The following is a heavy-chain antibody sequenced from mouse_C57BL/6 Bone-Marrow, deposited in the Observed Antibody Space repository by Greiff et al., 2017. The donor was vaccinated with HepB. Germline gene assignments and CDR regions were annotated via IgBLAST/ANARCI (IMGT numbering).Heavy chain of an antibody. D-gene: IGHD1-1*01. CDR2: ISYDGSN. J-gene: IGHJ2*01. CDR3: PRGGYYGSSYFFDY. CDR1: GYSINSGYY. Sequence: DVKLQESGPGLVKPSQSLSLTCSVTGYSINSGYYWNWIRQFPGNKLEWMGYISYDGSNNYNPSLKNRISITRDTSKNQFFLKLNSVTTEDTATYYCPRGGYYGSSYFFDYWGQGTTLTVSS. V-gene: IGHV3-6*01.